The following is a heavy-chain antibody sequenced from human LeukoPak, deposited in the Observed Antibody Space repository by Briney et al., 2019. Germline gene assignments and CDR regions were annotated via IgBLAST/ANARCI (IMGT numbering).Heavy chain of an antibody. Sequence: ASVKVSCKAFGYTFTSNYMHWVRQAPGQGPEWMGVISPSGGSTTYAQKFQGRVTLTRDMSTSTDYLELSSLRSEDTAVYYCACYYDSSGYFSHYYYYMDVWGKGTTVTISS. CDR2: ISPSGGST. D-gene: IGHD3-22*01. V-gene: IGHV1-46*01. CDR3: ACYYDSSGYFSHYYYYMDV. J-gene: IGHJ6*03. CDR1: GYTFTSNY.